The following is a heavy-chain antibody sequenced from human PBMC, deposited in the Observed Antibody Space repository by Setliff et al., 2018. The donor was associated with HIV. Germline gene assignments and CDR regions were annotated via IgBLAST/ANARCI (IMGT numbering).Heavy chain of an antibody. CDR3: ARDSSGVLSLRYMDV. Sequence: SVKVSCKASGGTLNSHAINWVRQAPGQGLEWMGGIIPIIGTTNYAQRFQGRVTITADESTNTAYMELSSLRSEDTAVYYCARDSSGVLSLRYMDVWGKGTTVTVS. D-gene: IGHD3-22*01. CDR2: IIPIIGTT. CDR1: GGTLNSHA. V-gene: IGHV1-69*13. J-gene: IGHJ6*03.